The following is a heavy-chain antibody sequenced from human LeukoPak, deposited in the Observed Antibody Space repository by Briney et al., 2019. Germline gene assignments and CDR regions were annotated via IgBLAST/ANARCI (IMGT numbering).Heavy chain of an antibody. D-gene: IGHD3-9*01. Sequence: SETLSLTCTVSGGSISSSSYYWGWIRQPPGKGLEWIGEINHSGSTYYNPYLNSRVTISIDTSKNQFSLKLSSVTAADTAVYCCARRTTYFGWRPSESPSCFDYWGQGTLVTVSS. V-gene: IGHV4-39*07. CDR1: GGSISSSSYY. CDR2: INHSGST. J-gene: IGHJ4*02. CDR3: ARRTTYFGWRPSESPSCFDY.